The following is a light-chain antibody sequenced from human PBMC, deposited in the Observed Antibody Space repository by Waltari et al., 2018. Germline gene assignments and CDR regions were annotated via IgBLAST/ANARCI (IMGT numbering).Light chain of an antibody. CDR3: QSYDISLRGSRV. J-gene: IGLJ3*02. CDR2: VNK. CDR1: YSNIGAGSD. V-gene: IGLV1-40*01. Sequence: QSVLTQPPSVSGAPGQRVTISCAGTYSNIGAGSDVHWYQQLPGTAPKLLLYVNKTRPPGVPARFSGSTSGTSASLAIPGLQAEDEADYYCQSYDISLRGSRVFGGGTRLTVL.